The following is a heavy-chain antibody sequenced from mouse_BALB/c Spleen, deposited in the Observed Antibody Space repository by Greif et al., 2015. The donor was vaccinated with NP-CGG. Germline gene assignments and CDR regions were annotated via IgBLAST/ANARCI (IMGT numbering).Heavy chain of an antibody. V-gene: IGHV5-6-3*01. CDR3: ARASNWDYFDY. CDR2: INSNGGST. CDR1: GFTFSSYG. J-gene: IGHJ2*01. Sequence: EVKLVESGGGLVQPGGSLKLSCAASGFTFSSYGMSWVRQTPDKRLELVATINSNGGSTYYPDSVKGRFTISRDNAKNTLYLQMSSLKSEDTAMYYCARASNWDYFDYWGQGTTLTVSS. D-gene: IGHD4-1*01.